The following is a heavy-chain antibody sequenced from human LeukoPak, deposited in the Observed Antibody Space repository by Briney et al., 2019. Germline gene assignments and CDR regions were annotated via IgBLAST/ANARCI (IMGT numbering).Heavy chain of an antibody. CDR3: ARDYRAAYCGGDCYSAFDY. CDR1: GGTFSSYA. CDR2: IIPIFGTA. D-gene: IGHD2-21*02. Sequence: ASVKVSCKASGGTFSSYAISWVRQAPGQGLEWMGGIIPIFGTANYAQKFQGRVTITADESTSTAYTELSSLRSEDTAVYYCARDYRAAYCGGDCYSAFDYWGQGTLVTVSS. V-gene: IGHV1-69*13. J-gene: IGHJ4*02.